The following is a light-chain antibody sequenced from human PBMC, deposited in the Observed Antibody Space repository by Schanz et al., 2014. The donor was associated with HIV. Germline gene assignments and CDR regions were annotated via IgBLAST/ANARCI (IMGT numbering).Light chain of an antibody. V-gene: IGLV2-8*01. Sequence: QSALTQPPSASGSPGQSVTISCTGTRSDIGNYDFVSWYQQHPGQAPKLIIYEVTKRPSGVPARFSGSKSDNTASLTVSGLQADDEADYYCGSYARSGVFGGGTKLTVL. CDR2: EVT. CDR3: GSYARSGV. CDR1: RSDIGNYDF. J-gene: IGLJ3*02.